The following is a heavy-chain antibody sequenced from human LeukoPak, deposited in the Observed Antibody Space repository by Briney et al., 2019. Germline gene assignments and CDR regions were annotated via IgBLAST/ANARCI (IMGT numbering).Heavy chain of an antibody. J-gene: IGHJ6*03. V-gene: IGHV1-18*01. CDR1: GYTFTSYI. Sequence: ASVKVSCKASGYTFTSYIISWVRQAPGQGLEWMGWINAYNGNTDYAQRVQGRVTMTTDTSTSTAYMEVRSLRSDDTAVYYCARDRHIAAAVYYYYMDVWGKGTPDTVSS. CDR2: INAYNGNT. D-gene: IGHD6-13*01. CDR3: ARDRHIAAAVYYYYMDV.